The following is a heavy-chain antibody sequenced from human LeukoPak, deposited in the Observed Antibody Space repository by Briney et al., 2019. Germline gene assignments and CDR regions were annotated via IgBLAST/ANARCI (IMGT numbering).Heavy chain of an antibody. CDR1: EFTLSSHS. V-gene: IGHV3-21*01. J-gene: IGHJ3*02. D-gene: IGHD2-2*01. CDR2: IRRSGRSI. CDR3: ARSLKVSAALDVFDI. Sequence: GGSLRLSCAVSEFTLSSHSMNWARQAPGRGLEWVSSIRRSGRSIYYADSLKGRFTISRDNAKNSLYLQMNSLRAEDTAVYFCARSLKVSAALDVFDIWGQGTMVTVSS.